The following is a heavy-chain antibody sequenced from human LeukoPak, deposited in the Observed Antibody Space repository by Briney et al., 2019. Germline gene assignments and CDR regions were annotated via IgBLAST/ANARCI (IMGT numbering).Heavy chain of an antibody. CDR3: ARDGVVGPIDY. V-gene: IGHV3-21*01. Sequence: GGSLRLSCAASGFTFSSYSMNWVRQAPGKGLEWVSSISSSSSYIYYADSVKGRFTISRDNAKNSLYLQMNSLRAEDTAVYCCARDGVVGPIDYWGQGTLVTVSS. CDR1: GFTFSSYS. D-gene: IGHD2-15*01. CDR2: ISSSSSYI. J-gene: IGHJ4*02.